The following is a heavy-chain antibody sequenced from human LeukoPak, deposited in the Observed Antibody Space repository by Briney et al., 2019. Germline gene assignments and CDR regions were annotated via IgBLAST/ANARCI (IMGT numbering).Heavy chain of an antibody. CDR3: ARVWMVATTYYYYGMDV. Sequence: GSVKVSCKASGYTFTGYYMHWVRQAPGQGLEWMGIINSSGGTTSYAQKFLGRVTMTRDTSTSTVYMDLSSLRSEDTAVYYCARVWMVATTYYYYGMDVWGQGTTVTVSS. D-gene: IGHD5-24*01. CDR1: GYTFTGYY. CDR2: INSSGGTT. J-gene: IGHJ6*02. V-gene: IGHV1-46*01.